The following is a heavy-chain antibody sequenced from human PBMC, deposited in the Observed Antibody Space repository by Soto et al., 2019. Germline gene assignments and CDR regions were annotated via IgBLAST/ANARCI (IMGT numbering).Heavy chain of an antibody. V-gene: IGHV4-31*03. CDR2: FYSSGSI. CDR1: GYSITAGGYY. CDR3: ARMYSSGSGWFHP. D-gene: IGHD6-19*01. J-gene: IGHJ5*02. Sequence: NPSETLSLTCFVSGYSITAGGYYWSRIRHHPGKGLEWIGSFYSSGSIIYNPSLRSRVSISGDTSSNQFSMSLTSVTAADTARYYCARMYSSGSGWFHPWGQGTLVTVSS.